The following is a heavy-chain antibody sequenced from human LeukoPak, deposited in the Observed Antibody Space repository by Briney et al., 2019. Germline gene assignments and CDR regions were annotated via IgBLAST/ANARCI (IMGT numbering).Heavy chain of an antibody. CDR2: ISGSGGST. Sequence: PGGSLRLSCAASGYTFSSYAMSWVRQAPGKGLEWVSAISGSGGSTYYADSVKGRFTISRDNSKNTLYLQMNSLRAEDTAVYYCAKDRVITFGGVIVSYYFDYWGQGALVTVSS. J-gene: IGHJ4*02. D-gene: IGHD3-16*02. V-gene: IGHV3-23*01. CDR1: GYTFSSYA. CDR3: AKDRVITFGGVIVSYYFDY.